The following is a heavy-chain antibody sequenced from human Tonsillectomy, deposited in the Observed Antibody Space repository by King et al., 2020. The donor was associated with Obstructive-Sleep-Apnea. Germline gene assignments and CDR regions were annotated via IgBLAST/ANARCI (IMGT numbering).Heavy chain of an antibody. CDR3: ARDQGHDYGDYGVDY. CDR2: IKQDGSEK. Sequence: VQLVESGGGLVQPGGSLRLSCAASGFTFSSYWMSWVRQAPGKGLEWVANIKQDGSEKYYVDSVKGRFTISRDNAKNSLYLQMNSLSAEDTAVYYCARDQGHDYGDYGVDYWGQGTLVTVSS. J-gene: IGHJ4*02. CDR1: GFTFSSYW. V-gene: IGHV3-7*03. D-gene: IGHD4-17*01.